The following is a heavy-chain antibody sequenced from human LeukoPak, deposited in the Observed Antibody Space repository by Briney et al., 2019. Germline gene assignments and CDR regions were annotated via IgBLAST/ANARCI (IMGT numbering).Heavy chain of an antibody. D-gene: IGHD6-13*01. CDR3: ARAPIAAAGLPFDY. Sequence: PSETLSLTCAVYGGSFSGYYWNWIRQPPGKGLEWIGEINHSGSANYNPSLKSRVTISVDTSKNQFSLKLSSVTAADTAVYYCARAPIAAAGLPFDYWGQGTLVTVSS. CDR2: INHSGSA. CDR1: GGSFSGYY. V-gene: IGHV4-34*01. J-gene: IGHJ4*02.